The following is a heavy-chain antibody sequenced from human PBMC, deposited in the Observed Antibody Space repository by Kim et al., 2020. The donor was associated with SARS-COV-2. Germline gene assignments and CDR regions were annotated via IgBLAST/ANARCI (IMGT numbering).Heavy chain of an antibody. V-gene: IGHV5-51*01. CDR2: IYPGDSDT. J-gene: IGHJ4*02. Sequence: GESLKISCKGSGYSFTSYWIGWVRQMPGKGLEWMGIIYPGDSDTRYSPSFQGQVTISADKSISTAYLQWSSLKASDTAMYYCARLGGYYSSSWYLKYFDYWGQGTLVTVSS. CDR3: ARLGGYYSSSWYLKYFDY. CDR1: GYSFTSYW. D-gene: IGHD6-13*01.